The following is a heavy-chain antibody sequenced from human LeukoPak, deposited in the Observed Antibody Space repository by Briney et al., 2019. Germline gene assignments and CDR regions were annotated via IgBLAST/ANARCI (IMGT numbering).Heavy chain of an antibody. J-gene: IGHJ3*02. CDR1: GGSTSSYY. V-gene: IGHV4-4*09. Sequence: ASETLSLTCNVSGGSTSSYYWSWIRQPPGKGLEWIGYISTSGSTNYNPSLKSRVTISVDTSKNQFSLDLSSVTAADTAVYYCARQKCTSASCLTKNAFDIWGQGTMVTVSS. CDR3: ARQKCTSASCLTKNAFDI. CDR2: ISTSGST. D-gene: IGHD2-2*01.